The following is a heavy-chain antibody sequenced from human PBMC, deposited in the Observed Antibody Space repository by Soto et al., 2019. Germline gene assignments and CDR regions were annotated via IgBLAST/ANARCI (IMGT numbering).Heavy chain of an antibody. J-gene: IGHJ5*02. D-gene: IGHD2-2*01. Sequence: GASVKVSCKASGYTFTNFGISWVRQAPGQGLEWMGWISTFNGDTNYAQNVQGRVTLTTDTTTSTAYMELRSLGSADTAVYYCARDWDCTTTNCYDLIDPWGQGTLVTVSS. CDR2: ISTFNGDT. V-gene: IGHV1-18*01. CDR3: ARDWDCTTTNCYDLIDP. CDR1: GYTFTNFG.